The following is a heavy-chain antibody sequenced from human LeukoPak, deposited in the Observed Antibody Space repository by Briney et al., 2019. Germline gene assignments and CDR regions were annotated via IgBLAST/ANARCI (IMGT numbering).Heavy chain of an antibody. CDR1: GGSISTYY. V-gene: IGHV4-59*01. CDR2: IYYSGST. CDR3: ARLTTVTTWVGFDY. D-gene: IGHD4-17*01. J-gene: IGHJ4*02. Sequence: SETLSLTCTVSGGSISTYYWSWIRQPPGKGLEWIGYIYYSGSTNYNPSLKSRVTISVDTSKNQFSLKLSSVTAADTAVYYCARLTTVTTWVGFDYWGQGTLVTVSS.